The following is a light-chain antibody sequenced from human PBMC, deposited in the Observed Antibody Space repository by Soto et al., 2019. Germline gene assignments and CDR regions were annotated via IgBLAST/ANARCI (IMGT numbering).Light chain of an antibody. J-gene: IGKJ3*01. V-gene: IGKV1-33*01. CDR3: HQYDNLLIS. CDR2: DAS. Sequence: DIQMTQSPSSLSASVGDIVTITCQASQDISNYLNWYQQKPGKAPKLQIYDASNFETGVPSRFSGSGSGRDCTVTISSQQSEDIATDYCHQYDNLLISCGAGTKLDIK. CDR1: QDISNY.